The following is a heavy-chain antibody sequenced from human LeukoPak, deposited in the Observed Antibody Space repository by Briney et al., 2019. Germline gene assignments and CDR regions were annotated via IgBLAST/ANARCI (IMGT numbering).Heavy chain of an antibody. CDR2: FDPEDGET. Sequence: ASVKVSCKVSGYTLTELSMHWVRQAPGSGLEWMGGFDPEDGETIYAQKFQGRVTMTEDTSTDTAYMELSSLRSEDTAVYYCATCSSTSCYGFLFDYWGQGTLVTVSS. D-gene: IGHD2-2*01. V-gene: IGHV1-24*01. J-gene: IGHJ4*02. CDR1: GYTLTELS. CDR3: ATCSSTSCYGFLFDY.